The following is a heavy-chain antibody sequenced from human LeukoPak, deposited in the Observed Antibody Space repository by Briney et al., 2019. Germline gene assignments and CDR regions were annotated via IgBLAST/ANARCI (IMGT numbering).Heavy chain of an antibody. CDR1: GGSISSGSYY. J-gene: IGHJ2*01. Sequence: PSETLSLTCTVSGGSISSGSYYWSWIRQPAGKGLEWIGRIYTSGSTNYNPSLKSRVTISVDTSKNQFSLKLSSVTAADTAVYYCARAPPGAGDFYWYFDLWGRGTLVTASS. V-gene: IGHV4-61*02. CDR2: IYTSGST. D-gene: IGHD4-17*01. CDR3: ARAPPGAGDFYWYFDL.